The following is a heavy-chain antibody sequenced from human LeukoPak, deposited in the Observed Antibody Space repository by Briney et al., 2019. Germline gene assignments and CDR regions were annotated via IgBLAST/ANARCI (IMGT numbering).Heavy chain of an antibody. Sequence: GGSLRLSCAPSGFTFSNYRMHWVRQDPGKGLVWVSFINPDGSTTNYADSVKGRFTISRDNAKNALYLRMNSLRAEDTAVYYCARGRSTWHLDYWGQGTLVTVSS. CDR1: GFTFSNYR. CDR3: ARGRSTWHLDY. J-gene: IGHJ4*02. V-gene: IGHV3-74*01. CDR2: INPDGSTT. D-gene: IGHD1-26*01.